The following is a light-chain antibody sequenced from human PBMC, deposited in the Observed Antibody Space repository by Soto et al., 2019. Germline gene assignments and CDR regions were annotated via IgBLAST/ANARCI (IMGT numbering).Light chain of an antibody. Sequence: EIVLTQSPGTLSLSPGERATLSCRASQSVSSSYLARYQQKPGQAPRLLIYGTSSRATGIPDRFSGSGSGTDFTLTISRLEPEDFAVYYCQQYRSSPPYTFGQGTKLEIK. CDR2: GTS. V-gene: IGKV3-20*01. CDR3: QQYRSSPPYT. J-gene: IGKJ2*01. CDR1: QSVSSSY.